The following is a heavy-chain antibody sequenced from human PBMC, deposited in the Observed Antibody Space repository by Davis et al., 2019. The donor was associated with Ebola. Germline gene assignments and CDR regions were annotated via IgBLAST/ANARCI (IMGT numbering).Heavy chain of an antibody. CDR2: INHSGST. Sequence: MPGGSLRLSCAVYGGSFSGYYWSWIRQPPGKGLEWIGEINHSGSTNYNPSLKSRVTISVDTSKNQFSLKLSSVTAADTAVYYCARDRGELTFYWFDPWGQGTLVTVSS. D-gene: IGHD3-16*02. J-gene: IGHJ5*02. V-gene: IGHV4-34*01. CDR3: ARDRGELTFYWFDP. CDR1: GGSFSGYY.